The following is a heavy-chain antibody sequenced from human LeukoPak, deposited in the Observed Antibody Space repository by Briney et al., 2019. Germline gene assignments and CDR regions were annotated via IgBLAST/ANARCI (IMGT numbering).Heavy chain of an antibody. V-gene: IGHV1-69*13. D-gene: IGHD4-17*01. CDR3: ARVLPSDVTVTTH. Sequence: SVKVSCKASGGTFSTYAISWVRQAPGQGLEWMGGIIPIFGTANYAQKFQGRVTITADESTSTAYMELSSLRSEDTAVYYCARVLPSDVTVTTHWGQGTLVTVSS. CDR2: IIPIFGTA. J-gene: IGHJ4*02. CDR1: GGTFSTYA.